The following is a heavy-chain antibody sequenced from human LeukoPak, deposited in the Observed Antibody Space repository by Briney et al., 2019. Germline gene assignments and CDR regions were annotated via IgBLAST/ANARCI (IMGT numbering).Heavy chain of an antibody. Sequence: GGSLRLSCVGSGFTFRSHAMSWVRQAPEKGLEFVSGIYENGGTSYYADSVKGRFSISKDNSKNTLYLQMDSLRGEDTAVYYCAKDFRIGYSAHFDYWGQGALVTVSS. CDR2: IYENGGTS. J-gene: IGHJ4*02. D-gene: IGHD2-21*01. CDR3: AKDFRIGYSAHFDY. V-gene: IGHV3-23*01. CDR1: GFTFRSHA.